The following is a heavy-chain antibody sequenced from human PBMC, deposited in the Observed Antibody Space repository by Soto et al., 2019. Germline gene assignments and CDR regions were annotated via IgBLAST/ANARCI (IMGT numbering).Heavy chain of an antibody. CDR3: ARLMLRVVTAISVFDM. CDR1: GFTFSNYD. D-gene: IGHD2-21*02. V-gene: IGHV3-21*01. Sequence: EVQLVESGGGLVKPGGSLRLSCEASGFTFSNYDVNWVRQAPGKELEWVSSISRTGDFIHYADSVKGRFTISRDNAKNSLYLHMNGLRVEDTSVYYCARLMLRVVTAISVFDMWGQGTMVSVSS. CDR2: ISRTGDFI. J-gene: IGHJ3*02.